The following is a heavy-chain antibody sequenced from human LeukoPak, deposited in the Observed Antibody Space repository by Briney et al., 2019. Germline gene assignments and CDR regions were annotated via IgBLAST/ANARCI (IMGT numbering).Heavy chain of an antibody. CDR2: IYSDGTA. Sequence: PSETLSLTCTVSGGSFTSGTHYWVWIRQSPGEGLEWIGSIYSDGTAYYSPSLESRVTISVGTYKSLFSLKLDSVTAADTAFYYCASAEYSSSWYVYWGQGTLVTVSS. CDR3: ASAEYSSSWYVY. J-gene: IGHJ4*02. CDR1: GGSFTSGTHY. V-gene: IGHV4-39*07. D-gene: IGHD6-13*01.